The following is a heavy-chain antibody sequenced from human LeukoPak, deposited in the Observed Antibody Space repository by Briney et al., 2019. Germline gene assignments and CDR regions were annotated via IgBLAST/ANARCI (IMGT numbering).Heavy chain of an antibody. V-gene: IGHV1-18*01. CDR2: ISAYNGNT. CDR3: ARDLSRVATGSFVDY. Sequence: ASVKVSCKASGYTFTSYGISWVRQAPGQGLEWMGWISAYNGNTSSAQKLQGRVTMTTDTSTSTAYMELRSLRSDDTAVYYCARDLSRVATGSFVDYWGQGTLVTVSS. CDR1: GYTFTSYG. J-gene: IGHJ4*02. D-gene: IGHD5-12*01.